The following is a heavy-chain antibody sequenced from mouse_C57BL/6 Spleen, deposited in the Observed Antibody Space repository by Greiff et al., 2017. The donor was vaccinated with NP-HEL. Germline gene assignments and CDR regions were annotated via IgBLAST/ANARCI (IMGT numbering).Heavy chain of an antibody. CDR2: IRNKANNHAT. J-gene: IGHJ4*01. V-gene: IGHV6-6*01. Sequence: EVKLVESGGGLVQPGGSMKLSCAASGFTFSDAWMDWVRQSPEKGLEWVAEIRNKANNHATYYAESVKGRFTISRDDSKSSVYLQMNSLRAEDTGIYDGTREGYDYDDAMDYWGQGTSVTVSS. CDR1: GFTFSDAW. CDR3: TREGYDYDDAMDY. D-gene: IGHD2-4*01.